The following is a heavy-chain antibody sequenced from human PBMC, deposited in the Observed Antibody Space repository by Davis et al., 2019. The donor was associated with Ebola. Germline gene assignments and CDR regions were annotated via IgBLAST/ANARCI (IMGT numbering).Heavy chain of an antibody. J-gene: IGHJ6*04. CDR1: GFTFSAYA. V-gene: IGHV3-23*01. Sequence: GESLKISCAASGFTFSAYAMRWVRQAPGKGLEWVSGISSGGSTTYYADSVKGRFTISRDNSKNTLYLQMNSLRAEDTAVYYCAKIQRGVWGKGTTVTVSS. CDR3: AKIQRGV. CDR2: ISSGGSTT. D-gene: IGHD3-10*01.